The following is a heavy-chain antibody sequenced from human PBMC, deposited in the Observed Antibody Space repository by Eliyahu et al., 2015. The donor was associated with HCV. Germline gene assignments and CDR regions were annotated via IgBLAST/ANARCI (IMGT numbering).Heavy chain of an antibody. CDR2: IKEDGSEK. CDR1: GFTFNSYW. CDR3: ARGFGPFDY. J-gene: IGHJ4*02. Sequence: EVQLLESGGGLVQPGGSLRLSCAASGFTFNSYWMXWVXQAPGKGLEWVANIKEDGSEKYYVDSVKGRFTNSRDNAKNSLFLQMSSLRAEDTAIYYCARGFGPFDYWGQGTLVTVSS. V-gene: IGHV3-7*01. D-gene: IGHD3-16*01.